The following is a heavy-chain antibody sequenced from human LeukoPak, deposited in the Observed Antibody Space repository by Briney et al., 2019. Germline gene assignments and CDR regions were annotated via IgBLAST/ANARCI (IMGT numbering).Heavy chain of an antibody. J-gene: IGHJ5*02. V-gene: IGHV1-46*01. Sequence: VASVKVSCKASGYTFTNYYIHWVRQAPGQGLEWMGIINPSGGSTSYAQKFQGRVTMTRDMSTSTVYMELSSLRSEDTAVYYCARSAYSSPRGGFDPWGQGTLVTVAS. CDR3: ARSAYSSPRGGFDP. D-gene: IGHD6-13*01. CDR2: INPSGGST. CDR1: GYTFTNYY.